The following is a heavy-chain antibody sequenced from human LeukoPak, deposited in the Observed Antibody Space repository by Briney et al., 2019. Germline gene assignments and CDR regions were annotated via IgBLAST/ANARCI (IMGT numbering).Heavy chain of an antibody. Sequence: KPGGSLRLSCAASGFTFSSYSMSWVRQAPGKGLEWVSSISSSSSYIYYADSVKGRFTISRDNAKNSLYLQMNSLRAEDTAVYYCASSTRTYYYDSSGYRGFAFDIWGQGTMVTVSS. D-gene: IGHD3-22*01. CDR3: ASSTRTYYYDSSGYRGFAFDI. CDR1: GFTFSSYS. CDR2: ISSSSSYI. J-gene: IGHJ3*02. V-gene: IGHV3-21*01.